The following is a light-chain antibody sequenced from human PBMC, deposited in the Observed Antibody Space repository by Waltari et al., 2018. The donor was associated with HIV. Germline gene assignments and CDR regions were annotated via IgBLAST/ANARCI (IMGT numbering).Light chain of an antibody. CDR3: QQYYKWPLT. CDR2: GAS. Sequence: EIVMTQSPATLSVSPGERATLSCWASRRVSVNLAWYQQKPGQAPRLLIYGASTRSSGIPGRFSGSESGTEFILTISSLQSEDCAVYYCQQYYKWPLTFGQGTRLEIK. CDR1: RRVSVN. V-gene: IGKV3D-15*01. J-gene: IGKJ5*01.